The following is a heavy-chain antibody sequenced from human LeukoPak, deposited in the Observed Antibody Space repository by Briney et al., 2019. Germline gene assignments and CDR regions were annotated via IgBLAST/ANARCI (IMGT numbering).Heavy chain of an antibody. Sequence: GASVTVSCKASGYTFTRYDINWVRQAAGQGREGMGWMNPNSGNTGYAQKFQGRVTMTRNTSISTAYMELSSLRSEDTAVYYCARGRRGIRTLGYWGQGTLVTVSS. CDR3: ARGRRGIRTLGY. V-gene: IGHV1-8*01. CDR1: GYTFTRYD. CDR2: MNPNSGNT. D-gene: IGHD1-26*01. J-gene: IGHJ4*02.